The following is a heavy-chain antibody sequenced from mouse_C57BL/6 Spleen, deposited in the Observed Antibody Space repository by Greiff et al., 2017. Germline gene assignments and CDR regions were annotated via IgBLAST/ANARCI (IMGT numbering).Heavy chain of an antibody. CDR1: GYTFTSYW. CDR3: ARLDHEAYFDD. J-gene: IGHJ1*03. CDR2: IHPNGGST. V-gene: IGHV1-64*01. Sequence: VQLQQPGAELVQPGASVKLSCKASGYTFTSYWMHWVKQSPGPGLEWVGLIHPNGGSTNYNDKFKGKATLTVDKSSSTAYMQLSSLKSEDSAVYYCARLDHEAYFDDWGTGTPVTVSS.